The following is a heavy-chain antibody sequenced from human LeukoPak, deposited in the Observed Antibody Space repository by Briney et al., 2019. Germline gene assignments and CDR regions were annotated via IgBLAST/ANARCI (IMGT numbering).Heavy chain of an antibody. Sequence: GESLKISCKGSGYSFTIYYIAWVRQMPGKGLEWMGIIYPGDSDTTYSPSFQGRVTISADKSISTAYLQWSSLKASDTAMYFCARRGSRGYDYAVWGQGTLVTVSS. V-gene: IGHV5-51*01. CDR3: ARRGSRGYDYAV. CDR2: IYPGDSDT. D-gene: IGHD3-16*01. CDR1: GYSFTIYY. J-gene: IGHJ4*02.